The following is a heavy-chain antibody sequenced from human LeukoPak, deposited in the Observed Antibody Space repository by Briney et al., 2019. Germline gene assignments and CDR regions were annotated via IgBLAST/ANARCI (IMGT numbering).Heavy chain of an antibody. D-gene: IGHD6-19*01. Sequence: ASVKVSCKASGYTFTGYYMHWVRQAPGQGLEWMGWINPNSGGTNYAQKFQGRDTMTRDTSISTAYMELSRLRSDDTAVYYCARDPYSSGWGFFDPWGQGTLVTVSS. CDR1: GYTFTGYY. V-gene: IGHV1-2*02. J-gene: IGHJ5*02. CDR2: INPNSGGT. CDR3: ARDPYSSGWGFFDP.